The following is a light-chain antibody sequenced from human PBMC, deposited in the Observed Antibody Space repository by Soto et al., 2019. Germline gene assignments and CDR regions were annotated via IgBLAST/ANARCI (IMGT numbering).Light chain of an antibody. J-gene: IGLJ1*01. V-gene: IGLV2-8*01. Sequence: QSALTQPPSASGSPGQSVTISCTGTSSDVGGYKYVSWYQQHPGKAPKLMIFEVNKRPSEVPDRFSGSKSGNTASLTVSGLQAEDESDYYCSSYAGINNVGVFGTGTKLTVL. CDR2: EVN. CDR3: SSYAGINNVGV. CDR1: SSDVGGYKY.